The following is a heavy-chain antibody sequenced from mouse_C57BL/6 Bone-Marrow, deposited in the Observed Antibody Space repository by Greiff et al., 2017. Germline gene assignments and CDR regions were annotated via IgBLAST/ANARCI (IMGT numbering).Heavy chain of an antibody. CDR1: GYTFTSYW. J-gene: IGHJ2*01. CDR2: IDPSDSYT. CDR3: ARGRNYDYDY. Sequence: QVQLQQPGAELVKPGASVKLSCKASGYTFTSYWMQWVKQRPGQGLEWIGEIDPSDSYTNYNQKFKGKATLTVDTSSSTAYMERRSLTSEDSAVYFCARGRNYDYDYWGQGTTLTVSS. V-gene: IGHV1-50*01. D-gene: IGHD2-4*01.